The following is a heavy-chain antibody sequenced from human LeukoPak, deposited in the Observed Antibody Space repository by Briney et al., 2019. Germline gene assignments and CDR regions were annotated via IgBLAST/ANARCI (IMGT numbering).Heavy chain of an antibody. CDR1: GGTFSSYA. J-gene: IGHJ6*02. V-gene: IGHV1-8*02. Sequence: ASVKVSCKASGGTFSSYAISWVRQATGQGLEWMGWMNPNSGNTGYAQKFQGRVTMTRNTSISTAYMELSSLRSEDTAVYYCARDRYCSSTSCYYYYYYGMDVWGQGTTVTVSS. D-gene: IGHD2-2*01. CDR3: ARDRYCSSTSCYYYYYYGMDV. CDR2: MNPNSGNT.